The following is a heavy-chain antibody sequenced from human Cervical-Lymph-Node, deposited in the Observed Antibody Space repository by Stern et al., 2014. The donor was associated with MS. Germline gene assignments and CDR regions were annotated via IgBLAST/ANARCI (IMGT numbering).Heavy chain of an antibody. Sequence: QVQLQESGPGLVKPSETLSLTCIVSGGSISSSSYYWGWLRQPPGKGLAWIGYIYYSGSTYYNPSPKSRITISVDTSKNQFSLKLCSVTAADTAVYYCARRGVVTPVDYWGQGTLVTVSS. V-gene: IGHV4-39*01. CDR2: IYYSGST. CDR3: ARRGVVTPVDY. J-gene: IGHJ4*02. CDR1: GGSISSSSYY. D-gene: IGHD4-23*01.